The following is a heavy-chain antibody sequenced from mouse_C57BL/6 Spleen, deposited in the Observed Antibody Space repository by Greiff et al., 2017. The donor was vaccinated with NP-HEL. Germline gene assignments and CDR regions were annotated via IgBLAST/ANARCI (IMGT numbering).Heavy chain of an antibody. Sequence: VQLKQSGGGLVKPGGSLKLSCAASGFTFSDYGMHWVRQAPEKGLEWVAYISSGSSTIYYADTVKGRFTISRDNAKNTLFLQMTSLRSEDTAMYYCARPGGYYLDYWGQGTTLTVSS. CDR3: ARPGGYYLDY. CDR1: GFTFSDYG. CDR2: ISSGSSTI. D-gene: IGHD1-1*02. V-gene: IGHV5-17*01. J-gene: IGHJ2*01.